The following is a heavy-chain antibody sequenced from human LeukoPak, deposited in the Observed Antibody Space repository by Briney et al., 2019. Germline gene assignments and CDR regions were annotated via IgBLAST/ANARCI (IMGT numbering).Heavy chain of an antibody. Sequence: GGSLRLSCAASGFXFSSYSVNWVRQAPGKGLEWVSSISSSSSYIYYADSVKGRFTISRDNAKNSLYLQMNSLRAEVTAVYYCARGYCSGGSCYYAFDIWGQGTMVTVSS. J-gene: IGHJ3*02. CDR3: ARGYCSGGSCYYAFDI. D-gene: IGHD2-15*01. CDR1: GFXFSSYS. V-gene: IGHV3-21*01. CDR2: ISSSSSYI.